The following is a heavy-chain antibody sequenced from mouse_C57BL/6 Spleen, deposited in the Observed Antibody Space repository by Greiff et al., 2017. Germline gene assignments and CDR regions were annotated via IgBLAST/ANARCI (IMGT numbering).Heavy chain of an antibody. CDR3: ARDGVTTLYYAMDY. D-gene: IGHD2-2*01. CDR2: IWSGGST. Sequence: QVQLKESGPGLVQPSQSLSITCTVSGFSLTSYGVHWVRQSPGKGLEWLGVIWSGGSTDYNAAFISRLSTSKDNAKSQVFFKMNSLQADDTAIYYCARDGVTTLYYAMDYWGQGTSVTVSS. CDR1: GFSLTSYG. J-gene: IGHJ4*01. V-gene: IGHV2-2*01.